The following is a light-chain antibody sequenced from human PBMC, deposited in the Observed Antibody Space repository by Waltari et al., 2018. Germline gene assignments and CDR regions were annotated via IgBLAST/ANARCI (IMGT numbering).Light chain of an antibody. V-gene: IGKV3-15*01. CDR2: GAS. J-gene: IGKJ2*01. CDR1: QSVSSN. Sequence: EIVMTQSLATLSVSPGERATLPCRASQSVSSNFAWYQQKPGQAPRLLIYGASTRATSIPARFSGSGSGTEFTLTISSLQSEDFAVYYCQQYNNWPPYTFGQGTKLEIK. CDR3: QQYNNWPPYT.